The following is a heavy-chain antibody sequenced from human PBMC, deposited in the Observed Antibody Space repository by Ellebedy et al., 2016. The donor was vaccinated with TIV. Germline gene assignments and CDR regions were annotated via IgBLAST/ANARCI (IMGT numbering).Heavy chain of an antibody. CDR1: GFTFSSYG. D-gene: IGHD6-6*01. CDR2: ISYDGSNK. CDR3: AKISGEQLSDY. J-gene: IGHJ4*02. V-gene: IGHV3-30*18. Sequence: GESLKISXAASGFTFSSYGMHWVRQAPGKGLEWVAVISYDGSNKYYADSVKGRFTISRDNSKNTLYLQMNSLRAEDTAVYYCAKISGEQLSDYWGQGTLVTVSS.